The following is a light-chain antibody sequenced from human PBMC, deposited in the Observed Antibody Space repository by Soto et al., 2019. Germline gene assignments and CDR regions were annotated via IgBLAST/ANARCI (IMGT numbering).Light chain of an antibody. V-gene: IGLV2-11*01. J-gene: IGLJ2*01. CDR2: NVN. CDR3: CSYASSATVV. CDR1: SSDVGNYDY. Sequence: QSALIQPSSVSGSPGQAVTISCTGTSSDVGNYDYVSWYQQHPGTVPKPMIYNVNTQPSGVPDRFSGSKSGNTASMTISGLQTEDEADYFSCSYASSATVVFGGGTKLTVL.